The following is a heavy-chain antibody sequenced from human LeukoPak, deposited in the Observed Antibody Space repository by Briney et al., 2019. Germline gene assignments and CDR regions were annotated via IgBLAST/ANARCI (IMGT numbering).Heavy chain of an antibody. CDR2: IYYSGST. CDR1: GGSISRHY. Sequence: SETLSLTCTVSGGSISRHYWSWIRQPPGKGLEWIGYIYYSGSTNYNPSLKSRVTISVDTSKNQFSLKLSSVTAADTAVYYCARGDTAMVRTFDIWGQGTMVTVSS. CDR3: ARGDTAMVRTFDI. V-gene: IGHV4-59*11. J-gene: IGHJ3*02. D-gene: IGHD5-18*01.